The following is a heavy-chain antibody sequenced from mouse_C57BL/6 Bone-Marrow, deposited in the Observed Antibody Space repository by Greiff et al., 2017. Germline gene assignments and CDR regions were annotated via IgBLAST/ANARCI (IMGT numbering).Heavy chain of an antibody. J-gene: IGHJ1*03. Sequence: VQLQQSGPGLVQPSQSLSITCTVSGFSLTSYGVHWVRQSPGKGLEWLGVIWSGGSTDYNAAFISRLSISKDNSKSQVFFKMNSLQADDTAIYYCARKDLDVWGTGTTVTVSS. CDR1: GFSLTSYG. CDR2: IWSGGST. V-gene: IGHV2-2*01. CDR3: ARKDLDV.